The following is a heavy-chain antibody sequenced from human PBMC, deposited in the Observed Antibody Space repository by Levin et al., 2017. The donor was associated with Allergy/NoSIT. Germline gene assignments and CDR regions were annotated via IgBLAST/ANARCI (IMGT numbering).Heavy chain of an antibody. CDR2: ISTSSSTI. CDR1: GFTFSTYS. CDR3: ARGYSSGRKAFDI. V-gene: IGHV3-48*01. J-gene: IGHJ3*02. Sequence: GASVKVSCAASGFTFSTYSMNWVRQAPGKGLEWVSYISTSSSTIYYVDSVKGRFTISRDNAENALYLQMNSLRAEDTAVYYCARGYSSGRKAFDIWGQGTMVTVSS. D-gene: IGHD6-19*01.